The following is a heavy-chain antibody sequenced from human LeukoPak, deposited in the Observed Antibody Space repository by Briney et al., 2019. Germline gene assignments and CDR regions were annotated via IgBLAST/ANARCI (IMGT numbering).Heavy chain of an antibody. V-gene: IGHV3-13*01. J-gene: IGHJ4*02. CDR2: IGTAGDT. CDR1: GFTFSNYD. CDR3: ARDRPDYGAERFAY. D-gene: IGHD4-17*01. Sequence: GGSLRLSCAASGFTFSNYDMHWVRQATGKGLEWVSGIGTAGDTYYPDSVKGRFTISRENAKNSLYLQMNSPRAEDTAVYYCARDRPDYGAERFAYWGQGTLVTVSS.